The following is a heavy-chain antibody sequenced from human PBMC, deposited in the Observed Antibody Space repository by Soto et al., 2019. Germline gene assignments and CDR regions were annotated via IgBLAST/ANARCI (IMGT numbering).Heavy chain of an antibody. V-gene: IGHV4-34*01. J-gene: IGHJ3*02. CDR2: THHSVGP. CDR3: ARDRSDSLNSFDAFDI. D-gene: IGHD3-22*01. CDR1: GGSFSGTY. Sequence: PSETLSLTCSVSGGSFSGTYWSWIRHSPGKGLEWIGATHHSVGPNYNPSLKSRVSISLDMSKNQFSLKLSSVTAADTAVYYCARDRSDSLNSFDAFDIWGQGTMVTVSS.